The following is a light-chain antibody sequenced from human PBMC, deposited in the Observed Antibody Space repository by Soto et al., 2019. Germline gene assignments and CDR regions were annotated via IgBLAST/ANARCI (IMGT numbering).Light chain of an antibody. V-gene: IGKV3-11*01. J-gene: IGKJ5*01. Sequence: ETVLTQSPATLSLSPGDRATLSCRASQSVGNFLAWYQHKPGQAPRLLIYDASNRATGIPARFSGSGSGTDFTLTISSLEPEYFAVYFCQQRSNWPPITCGQGTRLEIK. CDR1: QSVGNF. CDR2: DAS. CDR3: QQRSNWPPIT.